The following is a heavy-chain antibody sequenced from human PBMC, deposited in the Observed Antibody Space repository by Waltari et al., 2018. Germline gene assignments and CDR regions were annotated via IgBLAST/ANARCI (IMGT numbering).Heavy chain of an antibody. J-gene: IGHJ4*02. V-gene: IGHV3-7*01. D-gene: IGHD4-4*01. CDR1: VFTCGTYW. CDR3: ARDPHYSNFDY. CDR2: IKEDGSEK. Sequence: EVQLVESGGDLVQPGGSLRRSCDASVFTCGTYWMTWVRQAPGKGLEWLANIKEDGSEKNYVDSVKGRFTISRDNAKNSLYLQMNSLRAEDTAVYYCARDPHYSNFDYWGQGTLVTVSS.